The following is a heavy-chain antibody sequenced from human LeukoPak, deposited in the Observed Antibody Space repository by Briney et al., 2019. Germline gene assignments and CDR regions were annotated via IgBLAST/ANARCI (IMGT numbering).Heavy chain of an antibody. V-gene: IGHV3-23*01. D-gene: IGHD7-27*01. Sequence: PGESLSLSCAASGFTFSNYAMSWVRQAPGKGLEWVSLISGSVTSTYYADSVKGRFTVSRDRSKNTLHLQMNSLRAEDTAVYYCAKELGINGSWDYWGQGALVTVST. CDR2: ISGSVTST. J-gene: IGHJ4*02. CDR3: AKELGINGSWDY. CDR1: GFTFSNYA.